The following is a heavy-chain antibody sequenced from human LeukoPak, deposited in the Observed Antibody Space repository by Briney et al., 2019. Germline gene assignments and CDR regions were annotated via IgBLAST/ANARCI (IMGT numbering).Heavy chain of an antibody. V-gene: IGHV3-30*18. CDR3: AKGGDDRFVWFGELQGRSYYYYGMDV. Sequence: PGGSLRLSCAASGFTFSSYGMHWVRQAPGKGLEWVAVISYDGSNKYYTDSVKGRFTISRDNSKNTLYLQMNSLRAEDTAVYYCAKGGDDRFVWFGELQGRSYYYYGMDVWGQGTTVTVSS. CDR2: ISYDGSNK. J-gene: IGHJ6*02. CDR1: GFTFSSYG. D-gene: IGHD3-10*01.